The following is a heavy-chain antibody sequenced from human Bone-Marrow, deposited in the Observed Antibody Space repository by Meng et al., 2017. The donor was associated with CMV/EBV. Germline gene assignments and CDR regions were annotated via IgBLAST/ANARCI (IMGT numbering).Heavy chain of an antibody. CDR2: ISNDGDTT. J-gene: IGHJ4*02. CDR3: AKGGWKGDYFDV. Sequence: GESLKISCAASRFTFSTYAMAWVRQAPGKGLEFVSRISNDGDTTFHIDSVKGRFTTSRDKTENMLYLQMNRLRVEDTAIYYCAKGGWKGDYFDVWGQGELVTVSS. V-gene: IGHV3-23*01. D-gene: IGHD1-1*01. CDR1: RFTFSTYA.